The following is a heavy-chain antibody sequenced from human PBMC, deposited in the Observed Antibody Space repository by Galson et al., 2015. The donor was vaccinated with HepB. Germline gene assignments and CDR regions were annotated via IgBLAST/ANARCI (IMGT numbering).Heavy chain of an antibody. Sequence: SLRLSCAASGFTFSSYGMHWVRQAPGKGLEWVAVIWYDGSNKYYADSVKGRFTISRDNSKNTLYLQMNSLRAEDTAVYYCASSHRVTMVRGVIQGIFDYWGQGTLVTVSS. CDR1: GFTFSSYG. CDR2: IWYDGSNK. CDR3: ASSHRVTMVRGVIQGIFDY. D-gene: IGHD3-10*01. V-gene: IGHV3-33*08. J-gene: IGHJ4*02.